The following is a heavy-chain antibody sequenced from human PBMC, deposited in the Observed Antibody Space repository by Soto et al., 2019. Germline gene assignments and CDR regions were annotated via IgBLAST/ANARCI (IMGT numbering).Heavy chain of an antibody. CDR3: ATRSFYYYYGMDV. J-gene: IGHJ6*02. CDR2: INHSGST. V-gene: IGHV4-34*01. CDR1: GGSFSGYY. Sequence: PSETLSLTCAVYGGSFSGYYWSWIRQPPGKGLEWIGEINHSGSTNYNPSLKSRVTISVDTSKNQFSLKLSSVTAADTAVYYCATRSFYYYYGMDVWGQGTTVTVS.